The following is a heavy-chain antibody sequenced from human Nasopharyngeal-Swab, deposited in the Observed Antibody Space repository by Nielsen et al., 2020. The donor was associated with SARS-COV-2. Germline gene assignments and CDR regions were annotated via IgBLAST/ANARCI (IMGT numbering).Heavy chain of an antibody. CDR1: GYSFTSYW. D-gene: IGHD2-2*01. J-gene: IGHJ5*02. CDR3: ARLWECSSTSGYADLGWFDP. V-gene: IGHV5-51*01. CDR2: IYPGDSDT. Sequence: NVSCKGSGYSFTSYWIGWVRQLPGKGLEWMGIIYPGDSDTRYSPSFQGQVTISADKSISTAYLQWSSLKASDTAMYYCARLWECSSTSGYADLGWFDPWGQGTLVTVSS.